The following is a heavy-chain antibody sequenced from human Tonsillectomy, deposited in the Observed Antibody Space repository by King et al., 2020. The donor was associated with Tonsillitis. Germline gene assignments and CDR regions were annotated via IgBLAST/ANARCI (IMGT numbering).Heavy chain of an antibody. D-gene: IGHD2-2*01. CDR3: AGQHCSSSSCYHYFDY. Sequence: QLVQSGAEVKKPGSSVEVSCKASGGTFSKYAFSWVRQAPGQGLEWMGGIIPIFGTADYAEKFQGRVTITAAESTSTAYMELSSLKSEDTAVYYCAGQHCSSSSCYHYFDYWGQGTLVTVSS. J-gene: IGHJ4*02. CDR1: GGTFSKYA. V-gene: IGHV1-69*01. CDR2: IIPIFGTA.